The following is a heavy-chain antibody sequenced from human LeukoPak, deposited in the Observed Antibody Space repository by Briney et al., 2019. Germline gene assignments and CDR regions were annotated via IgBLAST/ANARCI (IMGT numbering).Heavy chain of an antibody. J-gene: IGHJ4*02. Sequence: SQTLSLTCTVSGGSISSVDYYWSWIRQPPGKGLEWIGYIYYSGSTYYNPSLKGRLTISADTSKNHFSLKLSPVTAADTAVYYCAVRYCSTSSCYPYFDYWGQGTLVTVSS. D-gene: IGHD2-2*01. V-gene: IGHV4-30-4*08. CDR1: GGSISSVDYY. CDR2: IYYSGST. CDR3: AVRYCSTSSCYPYFDY.